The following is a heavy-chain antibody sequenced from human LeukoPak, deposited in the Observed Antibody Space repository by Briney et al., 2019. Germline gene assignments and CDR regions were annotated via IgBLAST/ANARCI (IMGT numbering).Heavy chain of an antibody. CDR1: GGSISSGDYY. CDR2: IYYSGST. CDR3: ATRHHDYSDYSPFDY. Sequence: SQTLSLTCTVSGGSISSGDYYWSWIRQPPGKGLEWIGYIYYSGSTYYNPSLKSRVTISVDTSKNQFSLKLSSVTAADTAVYYCATRHHDYSDYSPFDYWGQGTLVTVSS. D-gene: IGHD4-11*01. V-gene: IGHV4-30-4*01. J-gene: IGHJ4*02.